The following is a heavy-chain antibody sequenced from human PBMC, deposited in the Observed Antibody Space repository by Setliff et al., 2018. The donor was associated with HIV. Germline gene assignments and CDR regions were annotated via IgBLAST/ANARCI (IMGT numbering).Heavy chain of an antibody. Sequence: SETLSLTCAVYGGSFGGYYWSWIRQSPGKGLGWIGEINHSGSTKYNPSLKSRVTISVDMSKNQFSLKLSSVTAADTAVYYCARGTAYYNFWSGYSQDYYYYMDVWGKGTTVTVSS. D-gene: IGHD3-3*01. CDR1: GGSFGGYY. J-gene: IGHJ6*03. CDR3: ARGTAYYNFWSGYSQDYYYYMDV. V-gene: IGHV4-34*01. CDR2: INHSGST.